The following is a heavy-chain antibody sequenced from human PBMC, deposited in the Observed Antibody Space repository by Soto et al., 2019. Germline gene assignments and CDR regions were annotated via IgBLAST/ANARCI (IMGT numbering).Heavy chain of an antibody. CDR2: IYPGDSDT. CDR3: AGGGVRGVITRTRDYYGMDV. Sequence: GESLKISCKGSGYSFTSYWIGWVRQMPGKGLEWMGIIYPGDSDTRYSPSFQGQVTISADKSIITAYLQWSSLKASDTAMYYCAGGGVRGVITRTRDYYGMDVWGQGTTVTVSS. J-gene: IGHJ6*02. D-gene: IGHD3-10*01. V-gene: IGHV5-51*01. CDR1: GYSFTSYW.